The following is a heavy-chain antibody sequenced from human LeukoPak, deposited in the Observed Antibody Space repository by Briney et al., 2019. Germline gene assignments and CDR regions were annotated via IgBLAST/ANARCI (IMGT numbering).Heavy chain of an antibody. Sequence: SETLSLTCTVSGASISLYYWGWIRQPAGKGLEWIGRIYIAGGAYYNPSLKSRVSMSVDTSKNQFFLKLSSVTAADTAVYYCARDKAVGYFYYMDVWGKGTTVTVSS. CDR3: ARDKAVGYFYYMDV. CDR2: IYIAGGA. D-gene: IGHD1-26*01. V-gene: IGHV4-4*07. J-gene: IGHJ6*03. CDR1: GASISLYY.